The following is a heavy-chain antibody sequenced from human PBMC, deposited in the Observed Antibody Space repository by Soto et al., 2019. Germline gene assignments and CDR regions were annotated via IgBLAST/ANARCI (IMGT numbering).Heavy chain of an antibody. CDR1: GYTFTSDD. CDR2: MNPNSGNT. V-gene: IGHV1-8*01. Sequence: ASVKVSCKASGYTFTSDDINRVRQATGQGLEWMGWMNPNSGNTGYAQKFQGRVTMTRNTSISTAYMELSSLRSEDTAVYYCAGASRGPYDFWSGYSEGFDPWGQGTLVTVSS. D-gene: IGHD3-3*01. CDR3: AGASRGPYDFWSGYSEGFDP. J-gene: IGHJ5*02.